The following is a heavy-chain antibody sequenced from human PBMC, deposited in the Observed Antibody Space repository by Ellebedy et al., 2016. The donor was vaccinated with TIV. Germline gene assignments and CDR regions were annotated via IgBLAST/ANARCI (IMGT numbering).Heavy chain of an antibody. Sequence: MPGGSLRLSCTVSGGSISSSNYYWGWIRQPPGKGLEWIGSIYYSGSTFYNPSLKSRVTMSIDTSKNQFSLKLSSVTAADTAVYYCARHHTVERGAIDYWGQGTLVTVSS. D-gene: IGHD1-1*01. J-gene: IGHJ4*02. CDR3: ARHHTVERGAIDY. V-gene: IGHV4-39*01. CDR2: IYYSGST. CDR1: GGSISSSNYY.